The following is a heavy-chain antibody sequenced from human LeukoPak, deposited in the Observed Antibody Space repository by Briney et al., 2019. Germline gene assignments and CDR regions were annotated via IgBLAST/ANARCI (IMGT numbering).Heavy chain of an antibody. D-gene: IGHD6-13*01. CDR2: IYYSGST. CDR3: ARAPIAAALRFFDY. Sequence: SETQSLTCTASGGSISSYYWSWIRQPPGKGLEWIGYIYYSGSTNYNPSLKSRVTISVDTSKNQFSLKLSSVTAADTAVYYCARAPIAAALRFFDYWGQGTLVTVSS. CDR1: GGSISSYY. J-gene: IGHJ4*02. V-gene: IGHV4-59*01.